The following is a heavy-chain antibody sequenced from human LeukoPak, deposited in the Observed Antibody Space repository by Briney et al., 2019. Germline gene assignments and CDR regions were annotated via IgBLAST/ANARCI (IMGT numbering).Heavy chain of an antibody. Sequence: PGRSLRLPCAASGFTFSSYAMHWVRQAPGKGLEWVAVISYDGSNKYYADSVKGRFTISRDNSKKTLYLQMNSLRSEDTAVYYCARAVLGYSSSWYVEGPYYFDYWGQGTLVTVSS. CDR2: ISYDGSNK. D-gene: IGHD6-13*01. CDR3: ARAVLGYSSSWYVEGPYYFDY. J-gene: IGHJ4*02. V-gene: IGHV3-30-3*01. CDR1: GFTFSSYA.